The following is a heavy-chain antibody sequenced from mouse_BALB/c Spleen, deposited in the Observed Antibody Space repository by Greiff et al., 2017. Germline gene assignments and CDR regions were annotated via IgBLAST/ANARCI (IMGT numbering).Heavy chain of an antibody. V-gene: IGHV1-9*01. CDR3: ARLVTGTSAWFAY. CDR1: GYTFSSYW. CDR2: ILPGSGST. D-gene: IGHD4-1*01. Sequence: QVQLQQSGAELMKPGASVKISCKATGYTFSSYWIEWVKQRPGHGLEWIGEILPGSGSTNYNEKFKGKATFTADTSSNKAYMQLSSLTSEDSAVYYCARLVTGTSAWFAYWGQGTLVTVSA. J-gene: IGHJ3*01.